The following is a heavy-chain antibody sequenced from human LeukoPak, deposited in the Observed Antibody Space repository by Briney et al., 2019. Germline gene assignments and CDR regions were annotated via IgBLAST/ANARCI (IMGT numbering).Heavy chain of an antibody. V-gene: IGHV3-9*01. CDR3: AKPHDYYDSSSYYLFDY. CDR2: ISWNSGSI. J-gene: IGHJ4*02. CDR1: GFTFSSYT. D-gene: IGHD3-22*01. Sequence: GGSLRLSCIISGFTFSSYTMSWVRQAPGKGLDGGTGISWNSGSIGYADSVKGRFTISRDNAKNSLYLQMNSLRAEDTALYYCAKPHDYYDSSSYYLFDYWGQGTLVTVSS.